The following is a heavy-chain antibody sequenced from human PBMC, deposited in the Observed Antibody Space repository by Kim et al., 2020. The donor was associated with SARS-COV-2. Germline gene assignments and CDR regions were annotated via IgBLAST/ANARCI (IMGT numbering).Heavy chain of an antibody. CDR3: ASEYGADYSNTFDY. CDR2: IIPIFGTA. V-gene: IGHV1-69*13. CDR1: GGTFSSYA. D-gene: IGHD4-4*01. Sequence: SVKVSCKASGGTFSSYAISWVRQAPGQGLEWMGGIIPIFGTANYAQKFQGRVTITADESTSTAYMELSSLRSEDTAVYYCASEYGADYSNTFDYWGQGTLVTVSS. J-gene: IGHJ4*02.